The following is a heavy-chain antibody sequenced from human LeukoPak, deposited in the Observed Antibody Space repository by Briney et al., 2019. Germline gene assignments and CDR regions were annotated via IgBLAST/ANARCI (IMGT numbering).Heavy chain of an antibody. CDR2: ISSSSSYI. CDR1: GFTFSSYS. D-gene: IGHD3-10*01. Sequence: PGGSLRLSCAASGFTFSSYSMNWVRQAPGKGLEWVSSISSSSSYIYYADSVKGRFTISRDNAKNSLYLQMNSLRAEDTAVYYCAREFSKGSGKQRDYYYMDVWGKGTTVTVSS. V-gene: IGHV3-21*01. J-gene: IGHJ6*03. CDR3: AREFSKGSGKQRDYYYMDV.